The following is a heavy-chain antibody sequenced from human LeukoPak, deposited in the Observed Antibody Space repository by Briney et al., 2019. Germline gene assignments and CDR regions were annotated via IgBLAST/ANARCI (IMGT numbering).Heavy chain of an antibody. J-gene: IGHJ4*02. Sequence: PGRSLRLSCAASGFTFSSYGMHWVRQAPGKGLEWVAVIWYDGSNKYYADSVKGRFTISRDNSKNTLYLQMNNLRAEDTAVYYCARDHWGYCSGGSCSLDYWGQGTLVTVSS. CDR1: GFTFSSYG. D-gene: IGHD2-15*01. V-gene: IGHV3-33*01. CDR2: IWYDGSNK. CDR3: ARDHWGYCSGGSCSLDY.